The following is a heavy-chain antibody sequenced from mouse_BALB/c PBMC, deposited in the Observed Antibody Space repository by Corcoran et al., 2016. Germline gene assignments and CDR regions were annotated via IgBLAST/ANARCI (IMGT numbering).Heavy chain of an antibody. CDR1: GFNIKDTY. CDR2: IDPANGNT. Sequence: EVQLQQSGAELVKPGASVKLSCTASGFNIKDTYMHWVKQRPEQGLAWIGRIDPANGNTKYDPKFQGKATITADTSSNTAYLQLSSLTSEDTAVYYCARSDGNYDDYAMDYWGQGTSVTVSS. V-gene: IGHV14-3*02. D-gene: IGHD2-1*01. J-gene: IGHJ4*01. CDR3: ARSDGNYDDYAMDY.